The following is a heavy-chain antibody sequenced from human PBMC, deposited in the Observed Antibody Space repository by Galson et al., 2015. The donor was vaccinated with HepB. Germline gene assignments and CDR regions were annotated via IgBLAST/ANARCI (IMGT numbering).Heavy chain of an antibody. V-gene: IGHV3-7*01. Sequence: SCKVSGYTLTELSMHWVRQAPGKGLEWVANIKQDGSEKYYVDSVKGRFTISRDNAKSSLYLQMNSLRAEDTAVYYCARGGSSSSWYLGIYWGQGTLVTVSS. CDR3: ARGGSSSSWYLGIY. CDR1: GYTLTELS. CDR2: IKQDGSEK. J-gene: IGHJ4*02. D-gene: IGHD6-13*01.